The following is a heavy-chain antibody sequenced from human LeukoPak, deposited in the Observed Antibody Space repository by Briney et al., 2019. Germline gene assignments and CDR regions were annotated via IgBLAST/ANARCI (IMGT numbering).Heavy chain of an antibody. J-gene: IGHJ4*01. CDR3: AFPWGSSWFYSDC. CDR1: GFTFSDYH. V-gene: IGHV3-11*01. Sequence: GGSLRLSCATSGFTFSDYHMNWIRQAPGKGLEWVSYISSSGGIIYYADSVKGRFTISGDNTKNSLYLQMNSLRAEDTAVYYCAFPWGSSWFYSDCWGQGTLVTVSS. CDR2: ISSSGGII. D-gene: IGHD6-13*01.